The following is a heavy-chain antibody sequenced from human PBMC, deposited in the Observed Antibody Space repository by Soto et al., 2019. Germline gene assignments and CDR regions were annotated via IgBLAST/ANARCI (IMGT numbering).Heavy chain of an antibody. D-gene: IGHD2-2*01. V-gene: IGHV4-34*01. CDR3: ARLPGIAVVETATTAFDD. Sequence: SGTLSLNCAFHGGSFSGYYWSWIRDPPGKGLEWIGEIKHSGSTNYNPYPKSRVTISVDTSKNQFSLRLSSVTAADTAVYYCARLPGIAVVETATTAFDDWGQETMVTVSS. J-gene: IGHJ4*02. CDR1: GGSFSGYY. CDR2: IKHSGST.